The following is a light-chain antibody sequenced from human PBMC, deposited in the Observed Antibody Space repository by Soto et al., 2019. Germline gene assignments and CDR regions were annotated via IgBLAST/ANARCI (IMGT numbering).Light chain of an antibody. CDR2: SNN. CDR3: AVWDDSLSGVV. CDR1: SSNIGSNY. Sequence: QLVLTQPPSASGTPGQRVTISCSGSSSNIGSNYVYWYQQLPGTAPKLLIYSNNQRPSGVPDRFSGSKSGTSASLAISGLRSEDEADYYCAVWDDSLSGVVFGGGTKLTVL. V-gene: IGLV1-47*02. J-gene: IGLJ2*01.